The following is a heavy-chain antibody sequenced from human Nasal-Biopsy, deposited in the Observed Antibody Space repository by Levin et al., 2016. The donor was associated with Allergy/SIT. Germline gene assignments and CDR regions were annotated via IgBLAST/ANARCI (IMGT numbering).Heavy chain of an antibody. D-gene: IGHD5-18*01. CDR2: ISASGVSI. V-gene: IGHV3-23*01. CDR1: GFIFHNFA. J-gene: IGHJ6*02. CDR3: AKAQLWRREMYYGMDV. Sequence: GGSLRLSCAGSGFIFHNFAMSWVRQAPGKGLEWVSTISASGVSIYYADSVKGRFNISRDNSEKKLFLQMRSLRADDTALYYCAKAQLWRREMYYGMDVWGQGTTVTVSS.